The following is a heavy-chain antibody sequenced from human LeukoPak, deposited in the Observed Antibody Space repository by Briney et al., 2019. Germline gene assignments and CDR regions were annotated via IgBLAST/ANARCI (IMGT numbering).Heavy chain of an antibody. CDR1: GYTFISYA. J-gene: IGHJ4*02. D-gene: IGHD3-22*01. CDR2: IDTNTGNP. CDR3: ASCNDSSGYFAY. V-gene: IGHV7-4-1*02. Sequence: ASVKVSCKASGYTFISYAMNWVRQAPGQGLEWMGWIDTNTGNPTYAQGFTGRFVFSLDSSVSTAYLQITSLKADDSAIYFCASCNDSSGYFAYWGQGTLVTVSS.